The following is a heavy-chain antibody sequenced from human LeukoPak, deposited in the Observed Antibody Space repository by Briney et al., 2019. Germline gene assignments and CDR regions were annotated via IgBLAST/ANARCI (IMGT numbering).Heavy chain of an antibody. V-gene: IGHV1-18*01. CDR2: ISAYNGNT. CDR1: GYTFTSYG. CDR3: ARASYCSGGSCCLGGVVPGFY. Sequence: ASVKVSCKASGYTFTSYGISWVRQAPGQGLEWMGWISAYNGNTNYAQKLQGRVTMTTDTSTSTAYMELRSLRSDDTAVYYCARASYCSGGSCCLGGVVPGFYWGQGTLVTVSS. J-gene: IGHJ4*02. D-gene: IGHD2-15*01.